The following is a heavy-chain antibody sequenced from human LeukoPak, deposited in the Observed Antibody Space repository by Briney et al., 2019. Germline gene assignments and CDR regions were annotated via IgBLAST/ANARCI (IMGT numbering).Heavy chain of an antibody. V-gene: IGHV3-7*03. CDR2: IKGDGSEL. D-gene: IGHD1-1*01. CDR3: LKDDDHWKFDI. Sequence: GGSLRLSCAASGFTFSRYWMNWVRQAPGEGLEWVATIKGDGSELAYVDSVKGRFTISRDNTKNSLYLQLNSLRVEDTAFYYCLKDDDHWKFDIWGQGTMVTVSS. CDR1: GFTFSRYW. J-gene: IGHJ3*02.